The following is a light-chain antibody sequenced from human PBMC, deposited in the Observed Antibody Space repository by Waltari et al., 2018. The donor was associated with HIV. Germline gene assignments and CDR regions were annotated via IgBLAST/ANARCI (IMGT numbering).Light chain of an antibody. J-gene: IGKJ1*01. CDR3: QQLNSYPVT. CDR1: QDSSSY. V-gene: IGKV1-9*01. CDR2: AVS. Sequence: DIQLTQSPSFLSASIGDRVTITCRASQDSSSYLAWYQQKQGKAPKVLIYAVSTLQSGVPSRFSGSGSGTEFTLTITSLQAEDFATYYCQQLNSYPVTFGQGTKVEIK.